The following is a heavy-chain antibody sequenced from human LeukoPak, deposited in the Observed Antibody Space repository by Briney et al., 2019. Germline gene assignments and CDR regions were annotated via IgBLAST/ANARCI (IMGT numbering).Heavy chain of an antibody. V-gene: IGHV3-7*01. D-gene: IGHD3-22*01. CDR3: ARGLFLSGYLDAFDI. J-gene: IGHJ3*02. CDR2: IKQDGSEK. CDR1: GFTFSSYW. Sequence: PGGSLRLSCAASGFTFSSYWMSWVRQAPGKGLEWVANIKQDGSEKYYVDSVKGRFTISRDNAKNSLYLQMNSLRAEDTAVYYCARGLFLSGYLDAFDIWGQGTVVTVSS.